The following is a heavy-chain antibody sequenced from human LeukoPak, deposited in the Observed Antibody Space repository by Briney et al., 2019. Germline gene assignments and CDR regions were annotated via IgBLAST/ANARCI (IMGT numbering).Heavy chain of an antibody. Sequence: GGSLRLSCAASGFTFSSYGMHWVRQAPGKGLEGVAFIRYDGSNKYYADSVKGRFTISRDNSKNTLYLQMNSLRAEDTAVYYCAKIGDSSGYYNFDYWGQGTLVTVSS. D-gene: IGHD3-22*01. CDR2: IRYDGSNK. V-gene: IGHV3-30*02. J-gene: IGHJ4*02. CDR3: AKIGDSSGYYNFDY. CDR1: GFTFSSYG.